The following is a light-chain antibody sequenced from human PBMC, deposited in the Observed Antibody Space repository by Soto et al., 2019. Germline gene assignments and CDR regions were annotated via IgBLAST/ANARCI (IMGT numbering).Light chain of an antibody. Sequence: EIVLTQSPATLSLSPGDRATLSCRASQSVGTYINWFQQKPGQPPRLIIHDASTRVTGIPDRISGSGSGTDFSLTISSLEPGDSAVYYCQQNSNLQATFGQGTKVEIK. CDR3: QQNSNLQAT. V-gene: IGKV3-11*01. J-gene: IGKJ1*01. CDR2: DAS. CDR1: QSVGTY.